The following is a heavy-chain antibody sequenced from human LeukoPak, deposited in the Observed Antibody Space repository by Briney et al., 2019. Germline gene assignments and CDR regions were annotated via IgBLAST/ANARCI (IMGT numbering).Heavy chain of an antibody. V-gene: IGHV3-33*08. J-gene: IGHJ4*02. CDR1: GFTFSNYW. CDR3: ARDRYSSGHQTDY. CDR2: IWYDGSNK. D-gene: IGHD6-19*01. Sequence: GSLRLSCAASGFTFSNYWMSWVRQAPGKGLEWVAVIWYDGSNKYYADSVKGRFTISRDNSKNTLYLQMNSLRAEDTAVYYCARDRYSSGHQTDYWGQGTLVTVSS.